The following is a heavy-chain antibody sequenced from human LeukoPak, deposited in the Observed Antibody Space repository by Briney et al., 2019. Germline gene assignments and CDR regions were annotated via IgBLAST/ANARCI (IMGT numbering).Heavy chain of an antibody. CDR1: RGSISSGNYY. CDR2: FHTRGST. J-gene: IGHJ3*02. D-gene: IGHD3-3*01. V-gene: IGHV4-61*02. Sequence: SETLSLTCTVSRGSISSGNYYWSWIRQPAGKGLEWIGRFHTRGSTNYNPSLKSRVIISVDTSKNQFSLKLSSVTAADTAVYYCARGRNFWSGYYRYDSSVLWAFDIWGQGTMVTVSS. CDR3: ARGRNFWSGYYRYDSSVLWAFDI.